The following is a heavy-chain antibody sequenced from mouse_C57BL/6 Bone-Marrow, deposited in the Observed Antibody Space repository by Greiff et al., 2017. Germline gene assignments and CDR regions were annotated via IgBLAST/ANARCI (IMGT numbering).Heavy chain of an antibody. V-gene: IGHV8-8*01. Sequence: VTLTESGPGILQPSQTLSLTCSFSGFSLSTFGMGVGWIRQPSGKGLEWLAHIWWDDDKYYIPALKSRLTISKDTSKNQVFLKIANVDTADTATYYCALYDYDAAWFAYWGQGTLVTVSA. D-gene: IGHD2-4*01. CDR3: ALYDYDAAWFAY. J-gene: IGHJ3*01. CDR2: IWWDDDK. CDR1: GFSLSTFGMG.